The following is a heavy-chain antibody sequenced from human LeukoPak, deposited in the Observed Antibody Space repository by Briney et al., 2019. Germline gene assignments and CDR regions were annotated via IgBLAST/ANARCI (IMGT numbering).Heavy chain of an antibody. CDR3: AKEYRVIPPWINWFDP. D-gene: IGHD3-16*02. Sequence: PGGSLRLSCAASGFTFSSYGMHWVRQAPGKGLEWVAVIWYDGSNKYYADSVKGRFTISRDNSKNTLYLQMNSLRAEDTAVYYCAKEYRVIPPWINWFDPWGQGTLVTVSS. CDR1: GFTFSSYG. J-gene: IGHJ5*02. CDR2: IWYDGSNK. V-gene: IGHV3-33*06.